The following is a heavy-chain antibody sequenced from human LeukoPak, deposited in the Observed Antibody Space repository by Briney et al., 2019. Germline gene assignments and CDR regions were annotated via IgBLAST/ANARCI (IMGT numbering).Heavy chain of an antibody. CDR2: IYYSGST. CDR3: GRGYGTRTSGFDY. J-gene: IGHJ4*02. D-gene: IGHD2-2*01. CDR1: GDSIISGVYY. Sequence: SETLSLTCTVSGDSIISGVYYWSWIRQHPGRGLEWIGFIYYSGSTHFNPSLKSRVTMSIDTSKNQFSLKLSSVTAADTAVYYCGRGYGTRTSGFDYWGQGTLGTVS. V-gene: IGHV4-31*03.